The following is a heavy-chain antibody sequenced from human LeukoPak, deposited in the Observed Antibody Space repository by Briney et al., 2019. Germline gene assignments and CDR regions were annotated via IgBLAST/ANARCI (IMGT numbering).Heavy chain of an antibody. V-gene: IGHV3-21*01. CDR2: ISSSSSYI. D-gene: IGHD3-22*01. Sequence: SPGGSLRLSCAASAFSLNAYNMNWVRQAPGKGLEWVSSISSSSSYIYYADSVKGRFTISRDNAKNSLYLQMNSLRAEDTAVYYCARVSYDSSGPLDYWGQGTLVTVSS. J-gene: IGHJ4*02. CDR1: AFSLNAYN. CDR3: ARVSYDSSGPLDY.